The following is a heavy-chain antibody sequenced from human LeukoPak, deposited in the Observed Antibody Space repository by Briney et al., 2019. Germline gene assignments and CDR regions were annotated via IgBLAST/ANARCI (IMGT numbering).Heavy chain of an antibody. J-gene: IGHJ4*02. CDR3: ATTGSGYYTPLDY. CDR2: FDPEDGET. Sequence: ASVKVSCKVSGYTLTELSMHWVRQAPGKGLEWMGGFDPEDGETIYAQKFQGRVTMTEDTSTDTAYMELSSLRSEDTAMYYCATTGSGYYTPLDYWGQGTLVTVSS. D-gene: IGHD3-3*01. CDR1: GYTLTELS. V-gene: IGHV1-24*01.